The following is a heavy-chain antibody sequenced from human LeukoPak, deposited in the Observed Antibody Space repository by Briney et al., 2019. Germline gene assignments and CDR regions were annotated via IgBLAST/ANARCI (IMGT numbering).Heavy chain of an antibody. D-gene: IGHD6-13*01. Sequence: SETLSLTCTVSGGSISSYFWNWIRQSPGKGLEWVGYVYYRGSTNYNPSLKSRATISVDTSKNQFSLELSSVTAADTAVYYCARDMTRAVPIPGTYYYAYAMDVWGQGTTVTVSS. J-gene: IGHJ6*02. CDR2: VYYRGST. V-gene: IGHV4-59*01. CDR1: GGSISSYF. CDR3: ARDMTRAVPIPGTYYYAYAMDV.